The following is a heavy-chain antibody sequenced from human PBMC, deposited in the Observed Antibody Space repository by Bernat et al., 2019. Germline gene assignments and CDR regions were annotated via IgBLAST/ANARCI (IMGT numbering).Heavy chain of an antibody. CDR2: INAGNGNT. D-gene: IGHD3-16*01. CDR3: ARVHLAGSWGGYFDY. V-gene: IGHV1-3*01. CDR1: GYTFTSYA. Sequence: QVQLVQSGAEVKKPGASVKVSCKASGYTFTSYAMHWVRQAPGQRLEWMGWINAGNGNTKYSQKFQGRVTITRDTSASTAYMELSSLRSEDTAVYYCARVHLAGSWGGYFDYWGQGTLVTVSS. J-gene: IGHJ4*02.